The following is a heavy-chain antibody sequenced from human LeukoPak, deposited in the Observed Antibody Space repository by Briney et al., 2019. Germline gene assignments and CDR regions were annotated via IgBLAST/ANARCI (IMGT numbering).Heavy chain of an antibody. J-gene: IGHJ6*02. CDR3: ASSRYYYYGMDV. V-gene: IGHV4-59*01. Sequence: SETLSLTCTISGGSISSYYWSWIRQPPGKGLEWIGYIYYSGSTNYNPSLKSRVTISVDTSKNQFSLRLSSVTAADTAVYYCASSRYYYYGMDVWGQGTTVTVSS. CDR2: IYYSGST. D-gene: IGHD6-6*01. CDR1: GGSISSYY.